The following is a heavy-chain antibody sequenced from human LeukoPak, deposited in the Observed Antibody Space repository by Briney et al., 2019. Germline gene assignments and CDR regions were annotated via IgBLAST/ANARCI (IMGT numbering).Heavy chain of an antibody. D-gene: IGHD3-9*01. J-gene: IGHJ3*02. CDR2: IYSGGST. V-gene: IGHV3-66*01. Sequence: GGSLRLSCAASGFSVSSNYMSWVRQAPGKGLEWVSIIYSGGSTYYADSMKGRFTISRDNSKNTLFLQMNSLRVEDTAVYYCARLRGYDILTGYYTSDAFDIWGQGTMVTVSS. CDR1: GFSVSSNY. CDR3: ARLRGYDILTGYYTSDAFDI.